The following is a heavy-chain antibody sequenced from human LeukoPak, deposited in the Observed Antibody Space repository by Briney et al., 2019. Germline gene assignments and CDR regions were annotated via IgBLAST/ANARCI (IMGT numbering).Heavy chain of an antibody. Sequence: SVKVSCKASGGTFSSYAISWVRQAPGQGLEWMGRIIPILGIANYAQKFQGRATITADKSTSTAYMELSSLRSEDTAVYYCATHRYCSSTSCYSLDYWGQGTLVTVSS. CDR2: IIPILGIA. D-gene: IGHD2-2*01. CDR1: GGTFSSYA. CDR3: ATHRYCSSTSCYSLDY. V-gene: IGHV1-69*04. J-gene: IGHJ4*02.